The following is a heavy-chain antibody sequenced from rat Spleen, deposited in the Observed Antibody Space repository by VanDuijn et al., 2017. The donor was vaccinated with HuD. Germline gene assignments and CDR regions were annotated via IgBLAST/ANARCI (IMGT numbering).Heavy chain of an antibody. J-gene: IGHJ2*01. D-gene: IGHD2-1*01. V-gene: IGHV3-1*01. CDR1: GYSITSNF. CDR3: ARSTYDYFES. CDR2: INYSGST. Sequence: EVQLQESGPGLVKPSQSLSLTCSVTGYSITSNFWGWIRKFPGNKMEWMGFINYSGSTSNIPSLKSRTSITRDTSKNHFFLHLNSVTTEDTATYYCARSTYDYFESWGQGVMVTVSS.